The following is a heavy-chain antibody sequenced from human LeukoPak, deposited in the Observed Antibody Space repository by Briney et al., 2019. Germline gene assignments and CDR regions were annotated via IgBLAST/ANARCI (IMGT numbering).Heavy chain of an antibody. V-gene: IGHV3-23*01. D-gene: IGHD3-10*01. J-gene: IGHJ5*02. CDR2: IRGSGGRT. Sequence: PGGTLRLSCAASGFTFSSYAMNWVRQAPGKGLEWVSSIRGSGGRTYYADSVKGRFTISRDNSKKKLYLQMNSLRAEDTAVYYCAKGYYGSGTYGWFDPWGQGTLVTVSS. CDR3: AKGYYGSGTYGWFDP. CDR1: GFTFSSYA.